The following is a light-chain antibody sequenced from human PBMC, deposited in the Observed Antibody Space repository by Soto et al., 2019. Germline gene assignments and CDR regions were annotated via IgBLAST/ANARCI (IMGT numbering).Light chain of an antibody. CDR1: SSDVGGYNY. CDR2: DVS. Sequence: SVLTQPRSVSGSPGQSVTISCTGTSSDVGGYNYVSWYQQHPGKAPKLMIYDVSKRPSGVPDRFSGSKSGNTASLTISGLQAEDEADYYCCSYAGSYNYVFGTGTRSPS. J-gene: IGLJ1*01. V-gene: IGLV2-11*01. CDR3: CSYAGSYNYV.